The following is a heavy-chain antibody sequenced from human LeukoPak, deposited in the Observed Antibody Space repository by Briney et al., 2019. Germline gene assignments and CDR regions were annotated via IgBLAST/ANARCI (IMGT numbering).Heavy chain of an antibody. V-gene: IGHV3-53*01. D-gene: IGHD2-8*01. CDR1: GFTVSNNY. J-gene: IGHJ4*02. CDR2: IYSGDST. CDR3: ARVLVVSGLLMGFDY. Sequence: GGSLRLSCAASGFTVSNNYMSWARQAPGKGLEWVSVIYSGDSTYYADSVKGRFTISRDNSKNTLYLQMNSLRAEDTAVYYCARVLVVSGLLMGFDYWGQGTLVTVSS.